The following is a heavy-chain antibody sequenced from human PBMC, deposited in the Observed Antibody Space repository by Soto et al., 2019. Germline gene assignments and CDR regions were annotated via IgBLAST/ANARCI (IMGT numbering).Heavy chain of an antibody. V-gene: IGHV4-34*01. Sequence: QVQLQQWGAGLLKPSETLSLTCAVYGGSFSGYYWSWIRQPPGKGLEWIGEINHSGSTNYNPSLKSRATISVDTSNNQFYLQLSSVTAADTAVYYCARAERTENYDFWGGYYTGRAFDIRGQGTMVTVSS. J-gene: IGHJ3*02. CDR2: INHSGST. CDR3: ARAERTENYDFWGGYYTGRAFDI. CDR1: GGSFSGYY. D-gene: IGHD3-3*01.